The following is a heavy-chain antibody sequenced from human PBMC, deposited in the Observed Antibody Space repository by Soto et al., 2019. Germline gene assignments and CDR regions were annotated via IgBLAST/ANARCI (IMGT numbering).Heavy chain of an antibody. CDR3: ARSGYYPKYDY. CDR2: IYYSGST. CDR1: GGSISSYY. J-gene: IGHJ4*02. V-gene: IGHV4-59*01. Sequence: KPSEPLSLTCTVSGGSISSYYWSWIRQPPGKGLEWIGYIYYSGSTNYNPSLKSRVTISVDTSKNQFSLKLSSVTAADTAVYYCARSGYYPKYDYWGQGTLVTVSS. D-gene: IGHD3-3*01.